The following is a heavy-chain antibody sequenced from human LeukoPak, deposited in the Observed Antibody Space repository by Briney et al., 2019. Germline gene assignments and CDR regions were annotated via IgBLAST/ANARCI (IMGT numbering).Heavy chain of an antibody. Sequence: GSLRLSCAASGFTFRDAWMTWVRQAPGKGLEWVANIKQDGSEKYYVDSVKGRFTISRDNAKNSLYLQMNSLRAEDTAVYYCARDRRDYYGSGSYCDYWGQGTLVTVSS. J-gene: IGHJ4*02. CDR2: IKQDGSEK. CDR1: GFTFRDAW. D-gene: IGHD3-10*01. V-gene: IGHV3-7*01. CDR3: ARDRRDYYGSGSYCDY.